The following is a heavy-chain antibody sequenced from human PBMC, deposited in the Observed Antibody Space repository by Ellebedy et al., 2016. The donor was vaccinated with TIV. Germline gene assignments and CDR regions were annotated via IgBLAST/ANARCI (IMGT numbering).Heavy chain of an antibody. Sequence: GGSLRLSCAASGFTFSNYAMSWVRRSPGKGLDLVSLISGIGEYTYYADSVKGRLTISRDNSMDTLYLQMNSLGVGDTAVYYCAKLGFDILTGSGGMDVWGQGTTVTVSS. CDR3: AKLGFDILTGSGGMDV. CDR1: GFTFSNYA. D-gene: IGHD3-9*01. CDR2: ISGIGEYT. V-gene: IGHV3-23*01. J-gene: IGHJ6*02.